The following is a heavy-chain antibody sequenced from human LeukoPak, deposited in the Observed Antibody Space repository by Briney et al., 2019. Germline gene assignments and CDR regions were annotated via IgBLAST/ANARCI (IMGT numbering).Heavy chain of an antibody. Sequence: PSETLSLTCTVSGGSISSYYWSWIRQPAGQGLEWIGRIDTSGSTNYNPSLKSRVTMSVDTSKNQFSLKLSSVTAADTAVYYCARGPRGMVRGVITTPGAFDIWGQGTMVTVSS. V-gene: IGHV4-4*07. CDR2: IDTSGST. D-gene: IGHD3-10*01. CDR3: ARGPRGMVRGVITTPGAFDI. J-gene: IGHJ3*02. CDR1: GGSISSYY.